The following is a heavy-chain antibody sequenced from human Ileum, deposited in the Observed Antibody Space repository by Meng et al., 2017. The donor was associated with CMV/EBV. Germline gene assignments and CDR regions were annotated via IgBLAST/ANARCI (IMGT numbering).Heavy chain of an antibody. V-gene: IGHV3-30-3*01. CDR3: ARDHSMYCPRTTCYGT. J-gene: IGHJ5*02. Sequence: GESLKISCAASGFIFSSYAMHRVRQAPGKGLEWVAVISYNGSNKYYADSEKGRFTISRNNAKNSLFLQMNSLRAEDTAVYYCARDHSMYCPRTTCYGTWGQGILVTVSS. CDR2: ISYNGSNK. D-gene: IGHD2-2*01. CDR1: GFIFSSYA.